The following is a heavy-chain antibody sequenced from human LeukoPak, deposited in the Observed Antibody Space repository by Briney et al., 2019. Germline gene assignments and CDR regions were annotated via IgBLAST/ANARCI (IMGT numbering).Heavy chain of an antibody. CDR3: ARDRGATKDYYYMDV. Sequence: ASVKVSCKASGYTFTSYGISWVRQAPGQGLEWMGWISAYNGNTNYAQKIQGRAIMTTDTSTSTAYMELRSLRSDDTAVYYCARDRGATKDYYYMDVWGKGTTVTVSS. CDR1: GYTFTSYG. D-gene: IGHD1-26*01. V-gene: IGHV1-18*01. CDR2: ISAYNGNT. J-gene: IGHJ6*03.